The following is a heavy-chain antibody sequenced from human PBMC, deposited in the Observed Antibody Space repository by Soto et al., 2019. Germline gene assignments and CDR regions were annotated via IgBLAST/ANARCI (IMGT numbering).Heavy chain of an antibody. CDR1: GFSFSNSA. CDR2: ISGRGGST. CDR3: AKTAGYSYDYYYYYGMDV. D-gene: IGHD5-18*01. J-gene: IGHJ6*02. Sequence: GGSLRLSCVASGFSFSNSAMSWVRQAPGKGLEWVSVISGRGGSTYYADSVKGRFTSSRDNSKNTLYLQMNSLRAEDTAVYYCAKTAGYSYDYYYYYGMDVWGQGTTVTV. V-gene: IGHV3-23*01.